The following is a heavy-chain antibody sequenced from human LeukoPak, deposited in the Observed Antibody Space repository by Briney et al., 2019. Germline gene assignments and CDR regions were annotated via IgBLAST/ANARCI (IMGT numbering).Heavy chain of an antibody. J-gene: IGHJ5*02. V-gene: IGHV4-39*01. Sequence: SETLSLTCAHSVGSISSSSYYWGWIRQPPGKGLEWIGSIYYSGSTYYNPSLKSRVTISVDTSKNQFSLKLSSVTAADTAVYYCARHAKLGIRHSWFDPWGQGTLVTVSS. CDR2: IYYSGST. CDR1: VGSISSSSYY. CDR3: ARHAKLGIRHSWFDP. D-gene: IGHD7-27*01.